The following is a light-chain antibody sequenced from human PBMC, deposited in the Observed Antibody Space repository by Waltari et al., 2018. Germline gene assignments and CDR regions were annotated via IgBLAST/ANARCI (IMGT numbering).Light chain of an antibody. V-gene: IGKV3-20*01. CDR1: QSVGRS. CDR2: DAS. J-gene: IGKJ1*01. CDR3: QMYVRLPVT. Sequence: SCRATQSVGRSLAWDQQKPGQAPRLLIYDASKRATGIPERFSGGGSGTDFSLTISRLEPEDFAVYYCQMYVRLPVTFGQGTKVEIK.